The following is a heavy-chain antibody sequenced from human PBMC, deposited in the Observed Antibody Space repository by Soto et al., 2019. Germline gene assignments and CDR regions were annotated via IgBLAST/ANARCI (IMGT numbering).Heavy chain of an antibody. V-gene: IGHV4-31*03. D-gene: IGHD1-26*01. CDR2: IYYSGSP. J-gene: IGHJ4*02. CDR1: GGSISSGGYY. CDR3: ARFYDGSYSHFDY. Sequence: QVQLQESGPGLVKPSQTLSLTCTVSGGSISSGGYYWSWIRQHPGKGLEWIGYIYYSGSPYYNPALKSRVAISVDTSKNPISLKLSTVTAADTAVYYCARFYDGSYSHFDYWGQGTLVTVSS.